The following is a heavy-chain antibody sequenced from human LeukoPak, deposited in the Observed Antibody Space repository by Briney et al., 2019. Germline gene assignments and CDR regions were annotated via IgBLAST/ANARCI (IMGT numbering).Heavy chain of an antibody. Sequence: SETLSRTCAVYGGSFSGYYWSWIRQPPGKGLEWIGEINHSGSTNYNPSLKSRVTISVDTSKNQFSLKLSSVTAADTAVYYCASASTVTTSDYWGQGTLVTVSS. CDR3: ASASTVTTSDY. V-gene: IGHV4-34*01. J-gene: IGHJ4*02. CDR1: GGSFSGYY. CDR2: INHSGST. D-gene: IGHD4-17*01.